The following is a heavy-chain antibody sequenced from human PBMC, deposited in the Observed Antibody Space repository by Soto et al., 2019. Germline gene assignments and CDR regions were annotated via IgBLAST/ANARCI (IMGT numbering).Heavy chain of an antibody. D-gene: IGHD2-8*01. V-gene: IGHV1-18*01. CDR3: ARGPLDYPIPDFDY. CDR2: ISTFNSHT. J-gene: IGHJ4*02. CDR1: GYTFTSYG. Sequence: QVQLLQSGAEVKKPGASVKISCKASGYTFTSYGISWVRQAPGQGLEWMGWISTFNSHTDYAQKVQGRVAMTTDRSTGIAYMELRSLRSDDTAVYYCARGPLDYPIPDFDYWGQGTLVTVSS.